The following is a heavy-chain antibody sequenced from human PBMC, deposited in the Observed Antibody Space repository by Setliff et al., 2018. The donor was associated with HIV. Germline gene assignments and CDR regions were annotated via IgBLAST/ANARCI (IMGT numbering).Heavy chain of an antibody. CDR2: IYHSGST. Sequence: SETLSLTCAVSGYAINNNFFWGWVRQPPGKGLEWIGSIYHSGSTYYNPSLKSRVTISLDTSNNHFSLKLSSVTAADTAVYFCVRGPQWLVQKGRVYYFDYWGQGTLVTVSS. CDR3: VRGPQWLVQKGRVYYFDY. V-gene: IGHV4-38-2*01. D-gene: IGHD6-19*01. CDR1: GYAINNNFF. J-gene: IGHJ4*02.